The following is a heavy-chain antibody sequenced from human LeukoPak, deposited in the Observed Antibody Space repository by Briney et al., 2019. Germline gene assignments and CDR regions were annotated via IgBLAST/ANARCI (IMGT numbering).Heavy chain of an antibody. Sequence: SETLSLTCTVSGGSISSYYWSWIRQPPGKGLEWIGYIYYSGSTNYNPSLKSRVTISVDTSKNQFSLKLSSVTAADTAVYYCAREVIAAAGPFDPWGQGTLVTVSS. CDR2: IYYSGST. D-gene: IGHD6-13*01. CDR1: GGSISSYY. J-gene: IGHJ5*02. V-gene: IGHV4-59*01. CDR3: AREVIAAAGPFDP.